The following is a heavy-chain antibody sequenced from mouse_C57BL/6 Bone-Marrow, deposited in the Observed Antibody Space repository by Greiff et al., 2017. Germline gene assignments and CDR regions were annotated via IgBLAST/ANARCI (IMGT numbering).Heavy chain of an antibody. D-gene: IGHD4-1*01. CDR2: ISNGGGST. J-gene: IGHJ4*01. V-gene: IGHV5-12*01. Sequence: EVQLVESGGGLVQPGGSLKLSCAASGFTFSDYYMYWVRQTPEKRLEWVAYISNGGGSTYYPDTVQGRFTISRDNAKNTLYLQMSRLKSEDTAMYYCARYWDREAMDYWGQGTSVTVAS. CDR1: GFTFSDYY. CDR3: ARYWDREAMDY.